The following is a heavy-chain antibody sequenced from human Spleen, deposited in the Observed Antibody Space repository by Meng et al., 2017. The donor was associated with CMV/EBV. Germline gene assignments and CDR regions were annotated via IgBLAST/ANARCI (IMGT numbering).Heavy chain of an antibody. CDR1: GYIFSSSW. CDR2: INPKSGDT. D-gene: IGHD5-18*01. Sequence: ASVKVSCKGPGYIFSSSWIAWVRQAPGQGLEWLGWINPKSGDTNYAQKFQGRVTMTRDTSISTAYMELSRLRSDDTAVYYCARDQGSETPPGKYSPYSREGYYYYGMDVWGQGTTVTVSS. CDR3: ARDQGSETPPGKYSPYSREGYYYYGMDV. V-gene: IGHV1-2*02. J-gene: IGHJ6*02.